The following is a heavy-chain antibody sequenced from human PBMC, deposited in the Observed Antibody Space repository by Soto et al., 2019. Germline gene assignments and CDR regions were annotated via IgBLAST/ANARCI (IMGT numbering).Heavy chain of an antibody. CDR2: IYHTGKT. J-gene: IGHJ5*02. CDR3: ARGTPTYYYDGSGYYYSWFDP. V-gene: IGHV4-31*03. CDR1: GDAIYIGGYY. D-gene: IGHD3-22*01. Sequence: PSETLSLTCTVSGDAIYIGGYYWTWIRQHPGKGLEWIGYIYHTGKTYYNPSLESRVTMSVDTSKNQFSLKLASVTAADTAVYYCARGTPTYYYDGSGYYYSWFDPWGQGTLVTVSS.